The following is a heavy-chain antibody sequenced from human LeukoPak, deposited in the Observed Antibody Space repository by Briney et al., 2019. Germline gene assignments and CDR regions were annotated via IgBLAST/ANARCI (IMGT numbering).Heavy chain of an antibody. V-gene: IGHV4-31*03. CDR1: AGSISAGGYY. CDR3: ARNTGIAAAGNATYSYYYYMDV. Sequence: SQTLSLTCTLSAGSISAGGYYWSWIRQHPGKGLEWIGCIYDSGSTFYNPSLKSRVTITMHTSKKQFSLRLSSATAADTAVYYCARNTGIAAAGNATYSYYYYMDVWGKGTTVTVSS. J-gene: IGHJ6*03. CDR2: IYDSGST. D-gene: IGHD6-13*01.